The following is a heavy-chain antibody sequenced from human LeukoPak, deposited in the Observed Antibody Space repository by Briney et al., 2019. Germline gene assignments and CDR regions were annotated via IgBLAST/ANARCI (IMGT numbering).Heavy chain of an antibody. CDR1: GFTFSSYA. D-gene: IGHD1-1*01. CDR3: ARTTDAIKFDY. CDR2: ISGSGGST. Sequence: GGSLRLSCAASGFTFSSYAMSWVRQAPGEGLEWVSAISGSGGSTYYADSVKGRFTISRDNSKNTLYLQMNSLRAEDTAVYYCARTTDAIKFDYWGQGTLVTVSS. J-gene: IGHJ4*02. V-gene: IGHV3-23*01.